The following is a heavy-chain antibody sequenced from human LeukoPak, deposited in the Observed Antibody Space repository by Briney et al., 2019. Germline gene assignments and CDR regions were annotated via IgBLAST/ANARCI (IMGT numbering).Heavy chain of an antibody. Sequence: PSETLSLTCTVSSGSISSYYWSWIRQPAGKGLEWIGRIYASGNTNYNPSLKGRLTMSVDTSKNQFSLKLSSVAAADTAVYYCARDRCNSSSCASRGAFDIWGQGTMVTVSS. D-gene: IGHD2/OR15-2a*01. V-gene: IGHV4-4*07. CDR2: IYASGNT. CDR3: ARDRCNSSSCASRGAFDI. CDR1: SGSISSYY. J-gene: IGHJ3*02.